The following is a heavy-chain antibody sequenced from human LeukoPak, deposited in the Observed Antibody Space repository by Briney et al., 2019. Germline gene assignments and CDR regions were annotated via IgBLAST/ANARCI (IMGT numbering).Heavy chain of an antibody. Sequence: PGGSLRLSCAASGFTLSSFAMSWVRQAPGKGLEWVSSISGSGDRTYYADSVKGRLTISRDNSKKTVYVQVNSLRADDTAVYYCVRKVIVATNYFDLWGQGTLVTVSS. CDR3: VRKVIVATNYFDL. V-gene: IGHV3-23*01. D-gene: IGHD2-15*01. CDR1: GFTLSSFA. J-gene: IGHJ4*02. CDR2: ISGSGDRT.